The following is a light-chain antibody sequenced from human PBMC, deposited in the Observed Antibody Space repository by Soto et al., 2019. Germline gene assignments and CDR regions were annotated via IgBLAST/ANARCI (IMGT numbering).Light chain of an antibody. V-gene: IGLV2-14*01. CDR1: SSDVGLYNY. J-gene: IGLJ2*01. CDR3: SSYTSSSTLV. CDR2: DVT. Sequence: QSVLTQPASVSGSPGQSITISCTGTSSDVGLYNYVSWYQQHPGKAPKLMIYDVTNRPSGVSNRFSGSKSGNTASLTISGLQAEDEADYYCSSYTSSSTLVFSGGTQLTVL.